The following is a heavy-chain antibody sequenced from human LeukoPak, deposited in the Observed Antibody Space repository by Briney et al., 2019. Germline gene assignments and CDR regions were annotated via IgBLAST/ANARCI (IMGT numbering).Heavy chain of an antibody. CDR1: GGSISSSRYY. CDR2: IYYSGST. CDR3: ARRTYVSGSYYNLDY. V-gene: IGHV4-39*01. D-gene: IGHD3-10*01. Sequence: SETLSLTCTVSGGSISSSRYYWGWIRQPPGKGLEWIGTIYYSGSTYCNPSLKSRVTISVDTSKNQFSLKLSSVTAADTAVYYCARRTYVSGSYYNLDYWGQGTLVTVSS. J-gene: IGHJ4*02.